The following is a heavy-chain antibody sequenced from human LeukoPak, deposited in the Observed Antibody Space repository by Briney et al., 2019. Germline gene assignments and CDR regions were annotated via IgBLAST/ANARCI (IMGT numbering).Heavy chain of an antibody. CDR3: ASLVPITTPKIVI. CDR1: GFTFSSYS. J-gene: IGHJ4*02. Sequence: PGGSLRLSCAASGFTFSSYSMNWVRQAPGKGLEWVSYISSSSSTIYYADSVKGRFTISRDNAKNPLYLQMNSLRAEDTAVYYCASLVPITTPKIVIWGQGTLVTVSS. CDR2: ISSSSSTI. D-gene: IGHD3-16*02. V-gene: IGHV3-48*01.